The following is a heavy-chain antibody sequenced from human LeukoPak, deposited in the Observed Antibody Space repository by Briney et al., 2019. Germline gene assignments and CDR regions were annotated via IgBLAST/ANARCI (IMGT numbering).Heavy chain of an antibody. J-gene: IGHJ4*02. Sequence: GGSLRLSCAASGFTFSDYYMSWIRQAPGKGLEWVSYISSSGSTIYYADSVKGRFTISRDNAKNSLYLQMNSLRAEDTAVYYCARDKNYGQRYLDYWGQGTLVTVSS. CDR2: ISSSGSTI. CDR3: ARDKNYGQRYLDY. V-gene: IGHV3-11*04. CDR1: GFTFSDYY. D-gene: IGHD1-7*01.